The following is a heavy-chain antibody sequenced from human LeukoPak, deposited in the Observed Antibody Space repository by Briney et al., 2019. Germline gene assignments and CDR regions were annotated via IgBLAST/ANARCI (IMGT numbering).Heavy chain of an antibody. D-gene: IGHD3-10*01. J-gene: IGHJ6*03. CDR3: ARGALGNYYMDV. CDR1: GFTFSSYG. V-gene: IGHV3-30*03. Sequence: GRSLRLSCAASGFTFSSYGMHWVRQAPGRGLEWVAVISYDGSNKYYADSVKGRFTISRDNSKSTLYLQMNSLRADDTAVYYCARGALGNYYMDVWGKGTTVTVSS. CDR2: ISYDGSNK.